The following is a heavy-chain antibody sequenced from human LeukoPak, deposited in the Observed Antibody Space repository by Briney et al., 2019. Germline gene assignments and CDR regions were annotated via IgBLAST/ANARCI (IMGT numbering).Heavy chain of an antibody. D-gene: IGHD1-1*01. J-gene: IGHJ4*02. CDR2: ISAYNGNT. CDR3: ARVRLDWNQYDY. Sequence: ASVKVSCKASGYTFTSYGISWVRQAPGQGLEWMGWISAYNGNTNYAQKLRGRVTMTTDTSTSTAYMELRSLRSDDTAVYYCARVRLDWNQYDYWGQGTLVTVSS. CDR1: GYTFTSYG. V-gene: IGHV1-18*01.